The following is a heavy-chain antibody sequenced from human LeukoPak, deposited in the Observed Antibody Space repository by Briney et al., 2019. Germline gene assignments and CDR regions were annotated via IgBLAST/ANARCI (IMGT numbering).Heavy chain of an antibody. CDR1: GFTFSSYG. CDR2: ISYDGSNK. J-gene: IGHJ4*02. D-gene: IGHD5-18*01. Sequence: GGSLRLSCEASGFTFSSYGMHWVRQAPGKGLEWVAVISYDGSNKYYADSVKGRFTISRDNSKNTLYLQMNSLRAEDTAVYYCAKGHGYSYGTYFDYWGQGTLVTVSS. V-gene: IGHV3-30*18. CDR3: AKGHGYSYGTYFDY.